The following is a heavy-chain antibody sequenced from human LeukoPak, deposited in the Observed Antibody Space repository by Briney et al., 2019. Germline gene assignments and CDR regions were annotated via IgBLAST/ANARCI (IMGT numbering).Heavy chain of an antibody. CDR1: GGSFSGYY. CDR3: ARLGESVYYYDSSGYYFYRYFQH. Sequence: SETLSLTCAVYGGSFSGYYWSWIRQPPGKGLEWIGEINHSGSTNYNPSLKSRVTISVDTSKNQFSLKLSSVTAADTAVYYCARLGESVYYYDSSGYYFYRYFQHWGQGTLVTVSS. D-gene: IGHD3-22*01. J-gene: IGHJ1*01. CDR2: INHSGST. V-gene: IGHV4-34*01.